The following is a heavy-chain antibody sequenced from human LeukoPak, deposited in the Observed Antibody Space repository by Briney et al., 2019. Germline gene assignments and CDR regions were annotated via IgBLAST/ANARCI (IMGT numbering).Heavy chain of an antibody. CDR3: ARVGLTYDILTGYAPFYFDY. CDR2: MYYSGST. V-gene: IGHV4-39*01. CDR1: GGSISSSSYY. J-gene: IGHJ4*02. Sequence: KPSETLSLTCTVSGGSISSSSYYWGWIRQPPGKGLEWIGSMYYSGSTYYNPSLKSRVTVSVDTSKNQFSLKLSSVTAADTAVYYCARVGLTYDILTGYAPFYFDYWGQGTLVTVSS. D-gene: IGHD3-9*01.